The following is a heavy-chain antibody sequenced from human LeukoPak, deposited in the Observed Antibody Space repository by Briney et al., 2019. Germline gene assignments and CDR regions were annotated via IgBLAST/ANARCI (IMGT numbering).Heavy chain of an antibody. V-gene: IGHV3-30-3*01. Sequence: QSGGSLRLSCAASRFTFSSYAMHWVRQAPGKGLEWVAVISYDGSNKYYADSVKGRFTISRDNSKNSLYLQMNSLRAEDTAVYYCARDGSSTTYMLDAFDIWGQGTMVTVSS. CDR2: ISYDGSNK. D-gene: IGHD2-2*01. CDR1: RFTFSSYA. CDR3: ARDGSSTTYMLDAFDI. J-gene: IGHJ3*02.